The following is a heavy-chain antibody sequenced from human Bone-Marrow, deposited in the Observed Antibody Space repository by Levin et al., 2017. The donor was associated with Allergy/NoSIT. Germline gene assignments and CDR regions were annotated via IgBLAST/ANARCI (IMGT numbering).Heavy chain of an antibody. J-gene: IGHJ4*02. CDR1: GFPLRDYF. V-gene: IGHV3-11*01. Sequence: GESLKISCAASGFPLRDYFMSWIRQPPGKGLEWIAYLSGSGDSVTYADSVKGRFTISRDNAKNSLFLQMNRMRPGDTAVYYCARVGRYLINNANDCSFDYWGQGALVTVSS. CDR2: LSGSGDSV. D-gene: IGHD2-21*01. CDR3: ARVGRYLINNANDCSFDY.